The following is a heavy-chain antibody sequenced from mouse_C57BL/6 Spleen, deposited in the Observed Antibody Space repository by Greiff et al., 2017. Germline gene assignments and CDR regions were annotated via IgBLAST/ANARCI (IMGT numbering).Heavy chain of an antibody. J-gene: IGHJ2*01. V-gene: IGHV1-50*01. CDR2: IDPSDSYT. CDR1: GYTFTSYW. CDR3: AIYGSSEDYFGY. D-gene: IGHD1-1*01. Sequence: QVQLKQPGAELVKPGASVKLSCKASGYTFTSYWMQWVKQRPGQGLEWIGEIDPSDSYTNYNQKFKGKATLTVDTSSSTAYMQLSSLTSEDSAVYYCAIYGSSEDYFGYWGQGTTLTVSS.